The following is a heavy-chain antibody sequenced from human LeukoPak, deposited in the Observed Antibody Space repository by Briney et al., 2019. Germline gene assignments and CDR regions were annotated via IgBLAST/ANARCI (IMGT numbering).Heavy chain of an antibody. Sequence: SETLSLTCSVSGGSIRSYFWSWIRQSAGKGLEHIGRIYTTGSTNYNPSLRSRVTMSVDTSKNQFSLNLKSVNAADTAVYYCARAGYTSTWTFDSCGQGILVTVSS. CDR2: IYTTGST. D-gene: IGHD6-13*01. CDR1: GGSIRSYF. V-gene: IGHV4-4*07. J-gene: IGHJ4*02. CDR3: ARAGYTSTWTFDS.